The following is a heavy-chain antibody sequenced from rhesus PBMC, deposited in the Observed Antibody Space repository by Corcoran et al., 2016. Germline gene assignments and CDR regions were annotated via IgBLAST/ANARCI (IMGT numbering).Heavy chain of an antibody. V-gene: IGHV4-122*02. CDR1: GYSISSGYY. CDR2: ITYSGST. D-gene: IGHD5-24*01. CDR3: ARDRPRYSGDDY. Sequence: QVQLQESGPGLVKPSETLSLPCAVSGYSISSGYYWIWTRQPPGKGLEWIGYITYSGSTSYNQSLKSRVTISRDTSKNQFSLKLSSVTAADTAVYYCARDRPRYSGDDYWGQGVLVTVSS. J-gene: IGHJ4*01.